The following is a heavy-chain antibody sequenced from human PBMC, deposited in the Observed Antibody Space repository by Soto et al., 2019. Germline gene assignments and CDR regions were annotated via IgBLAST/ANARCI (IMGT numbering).Heavy chain of an antibody. D-gene: IGHD1-26*01. CDR3: ATLDSGSYYWYFQH. CDR1: GYTLTGLS. Sequence: ASVKVSCKVSGYTLTGLSMHWVRRAPGKGLEWMGGFDPEDGETIYAQKFQGRVTMTEDTSTDTAYMELSSLRSEDTAVYYCATLDSGSYYWYFQHWGQGTLVTVPQ. J-gene: IGHJ1*01. CDR2: FDPEDGET. V-gene: IGHV1-24*01.